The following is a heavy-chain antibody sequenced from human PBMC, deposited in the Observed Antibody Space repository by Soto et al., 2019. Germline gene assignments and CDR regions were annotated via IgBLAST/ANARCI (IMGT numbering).Heavy chain of an antibody. D-gene: IGHD3-22*01. J-gene: IGHJ5*01. CDR3: ARWAEPYGWNGFGAAKYYFDVRWKGPLVTVDS. V-gene: IGHV1-69*13. CDR1: GGTFSSYA. CDR2: IIPIFGTA. Sequence: YSVQVSCKASGGTFSSYAISWVRQAPGQGLEWMGGIIPIFGTANYAQKFQGRVTITADESTSTAYMELSSLRSEDTAVYYCARWAEPYGWNGFGAAKYYFDVRWKGPLVTVDS.